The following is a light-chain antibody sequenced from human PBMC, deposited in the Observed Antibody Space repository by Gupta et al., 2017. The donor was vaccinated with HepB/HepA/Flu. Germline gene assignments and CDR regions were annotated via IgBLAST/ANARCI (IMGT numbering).Light chain of an antibody. Sequence: SYDLSQPPSVSVSPGQTASITCSGNRLGDMYASWYQQKPGQSPIVVIYEDTKRPSGIPERFSASNSGNTATLTISGTQAVDEADYYCQAWDNTLLIFGGGTKLTVL. CDR3: QAWDNTLLI. CDR2: EDT. J-gene: IGLJ2*01. CDR1: RLGDMY. V-gene: IGLV3-1*01.